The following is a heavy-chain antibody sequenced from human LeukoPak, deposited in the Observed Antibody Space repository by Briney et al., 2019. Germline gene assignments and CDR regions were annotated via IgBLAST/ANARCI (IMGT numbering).Heavy chain of an antibody. CDR2: IWYDGSNK. CDR3: AKLKRDGYNIGI. J-gene: IGHJ3*02. V-gene: IGHV3-33*06. D-gene: IGHD5-24*01. CDR1: GFTFSSYG. Sequence: PGRSLRLSCAASGFTFSSYGMHWVRQAPGKGLEWVAVIWYDGSNKYYADSVKGRFTISRDNSKNTLYLQMNSLRAEDTAVYYCAKLKRDGYNIGIWGQGTMVTVSS.